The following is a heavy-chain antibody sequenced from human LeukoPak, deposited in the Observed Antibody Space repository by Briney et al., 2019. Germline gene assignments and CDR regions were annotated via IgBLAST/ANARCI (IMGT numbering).Heavy chain of an antibody. V-gene: IGHV3-30*04. CDR2: ISSDGSNK. Sequence: GGSLRLSCAASGFTFSSYTIHWVRQAPGKGLEWVALISSDGSNKFYANSVKGRFTISRDNSKKTVYLQMNSLRGEDTAVYSCARGATNDFWSGYGWFDPWGQGTLVTVSS. CDR3: ARGATNDFWSGYGWFDP. D-gene: IGHD3-3*01. J-gene: IGHJ5*02. CDR1: GFTFSSYT.